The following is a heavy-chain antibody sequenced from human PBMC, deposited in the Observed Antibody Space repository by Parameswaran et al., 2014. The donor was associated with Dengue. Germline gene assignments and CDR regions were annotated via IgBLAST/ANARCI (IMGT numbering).Heavy chain of an antibody. Sequence: RWIRQPPGKGLEWVSGISGSGSNTYYADSVKGRFTISRDNSKNTLYLQMDSLRAEDTGVYYCAKQLGESSFGSMDVWGQGTTVTVSS. D-gene: IGHD3-16*02. CDR3: AKQLGESSFGSMDV. V-gene: IGHV3-23*01. J-gene: IGHJ6*02. CDR2: ISGSGSNT.